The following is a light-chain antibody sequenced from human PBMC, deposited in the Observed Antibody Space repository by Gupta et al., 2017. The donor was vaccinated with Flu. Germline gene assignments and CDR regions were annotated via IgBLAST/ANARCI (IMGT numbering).Light chain of an antibody. V-gene: IGLV1-47*01. CDR3: AVWGGSRRGWV. J-gene: IGLJ2*01. CDR2: RNN. Sequence: ISCSCSGSNSNVETNSVYWYQHLPGAAPKLLVYRNNGRPSVVPDRFSASKSGTTASLAITGLRAEDEADYRCAVWGGSRRGWVFGGGTKVTVL. CDR1: NSNVETNS.